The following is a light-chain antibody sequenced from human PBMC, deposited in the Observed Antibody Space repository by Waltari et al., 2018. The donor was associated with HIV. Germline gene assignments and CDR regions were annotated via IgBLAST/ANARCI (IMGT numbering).Light chain of an antibody. CDR3: QQYVSSPT. J-gene: IGKJ1*01. CDR2: GAS. V-gene: IGKV3-20*01. CDR1: QSVISNY. Sequence: ENVLTQSPGTLSLSPGERATLSCRASQSVISNYFAWYQQKPGQPPRLLIYGASSRATGIPDRFSVSGSGTDFTLTISRLEPEDSAVYYCQQYVSSPTFGQGTKVEIK.